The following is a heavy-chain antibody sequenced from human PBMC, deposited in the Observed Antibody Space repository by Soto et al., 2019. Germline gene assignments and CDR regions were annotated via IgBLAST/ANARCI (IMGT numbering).Heavy chain of an antibody. V-gene: IGHV1-2*02. CDR2: INPNSGGT. Sequence: ASVKVSCKASGYTFTGYYMHWVRQAPGQGLEWMGWINPNSGGTNYAQKFQGRVTMTRDTSISTAYMELSRLRSDDTAVYYCASYRRGRSWYENWFDPWFQVTLVTVSS. CDR1: GYTFTGYY. CDR3: ASYRRGRSWYENWFDP. J-gene: IGHJ5*02. D-gene: IGHD6-13*01.